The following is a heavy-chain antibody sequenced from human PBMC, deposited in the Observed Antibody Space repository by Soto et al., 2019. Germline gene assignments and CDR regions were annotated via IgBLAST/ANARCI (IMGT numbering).Heavy chain of an antibody. V-gene: IGHV1-18*01. CDR3: ARGPKVLRYFDWSLNWFDP. CDR1: GYTFTSYG. D-gene: IGHD3-9*01. J-gene: IGHJ5*02. Sequence: GASVKVSCKASGYTFTSYGISWVRQAPGQGLEWMGWISAYNGNTNYAQKLQGRVTITADESTSTAYMELSSLRSEDTAVYYCARGPKVLRYFDWSLNWFDPWGQGTLVTVSS. CDR2: ISAYNGNT.